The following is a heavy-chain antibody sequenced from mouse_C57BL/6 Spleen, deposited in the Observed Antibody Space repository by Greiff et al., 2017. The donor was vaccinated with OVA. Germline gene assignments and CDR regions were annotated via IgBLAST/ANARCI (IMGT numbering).Heavy chain of an antibody. V-gene: IGHV3-8*01. J-gene: IGHJ1*03. Sequence: EVHLVESGPGLAKPSQTLSLTCSVTGYSITSDYWNWIRKFPGNKLEYMGYISYSGSTYYNPSLKSRISITRDTSKNQYYLQLNSVTTEDTATYYCARSPSTTAWYFDVWGTGTTVTVSS. CDR2: ISYSGST. CDR1: GYSITSDY. D-gene: IGHD1-2*01. CDR3: ARSPSTTAWYFDV.